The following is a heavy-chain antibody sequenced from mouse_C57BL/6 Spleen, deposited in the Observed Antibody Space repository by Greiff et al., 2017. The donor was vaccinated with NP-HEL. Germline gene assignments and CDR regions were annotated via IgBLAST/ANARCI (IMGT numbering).Heavy chain of an antibody. V-gene: IGHV1-22*01. CDR1: GYTFTDYN. D-gene: IGHD1-1*01. Sequence: EVQLQQSGPELVKPGASVKMSCKASGYTFTDYNMHWVKQSHGKSLEWIGYINPNNGGTSYNQKFKGKATLTVNKSSSTAYMELRSLTSEDSAVYDCARSGGILLRYSYFDYWGQGTTLTVSS. CDR2: INPNNGGT. CDR3: ARSGGILLRYSYFDY. J-gene: IGHJ2*01.